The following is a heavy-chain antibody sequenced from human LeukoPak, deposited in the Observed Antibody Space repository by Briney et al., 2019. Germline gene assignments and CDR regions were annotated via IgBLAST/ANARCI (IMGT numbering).Heavy chain of an antibody. V-gene: IGHV3-9*01. CDR2: ISWNSGSI. CDR1: GFTFDDYA. Sequence: PGGSLRLSCAASGFTFDDYAMHWVRQAPGKGLEWVSGISWNSGSIGYADSVKGRFTISRDNAKNSLYLQMNSLRAEDTALYYCEKGRVVFFTGGVFDIGGKGTMAPV. CDR3: EKGRVVFFTGGVFDI. D-gene: IGHD2-8*02. J-gene: IGHJ3*02.